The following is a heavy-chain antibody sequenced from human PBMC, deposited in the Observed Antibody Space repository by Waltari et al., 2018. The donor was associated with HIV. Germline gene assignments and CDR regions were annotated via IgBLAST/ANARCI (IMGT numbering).Heavy chain of an antibody. D-gene: IGHD2-21*02. CDR1: GYTFTGYY. CDR2: INPNSGGT. J-gene: IGHJ3*02. CDR3: AMGAYCGGDCYAFDI. Sequence: QVQLVQSGAEVKKPGASVKVSCKASGYTFTGYYMHWVRQAPGQGLEWMGWINPNSGGTNYAQKFQGWVTMTRDTSISTAYMELSRLRSDDTAVYYCAMGAYCGGDCYAFDIWGQGTMVTVSS. V-gene: IGHV1-2*04.